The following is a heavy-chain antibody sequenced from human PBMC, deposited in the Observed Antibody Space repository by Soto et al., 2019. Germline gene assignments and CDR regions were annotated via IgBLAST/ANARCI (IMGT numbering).Heavy chain of an antibody. CDR3: ARDFKGSGWYVARLTSYYYGMDV. CDR1: GFTFSSYE. D-gene: IGHD6-19*01. Sequence: GGSLRLSCAASGFTFSSYEMNWVRQAPGKGLEWVSYISSSGSTIYYADSVKGRFTISRDNAKNSLYLQMNSLRAEDTAVYYCARDFKGSGWYVARLTSYYYGMDVWGQGTTVTVSS. V-gene: IGHV3-48*03. CDR2: ISSSGSTI. J-gene: IGHJ6*02.